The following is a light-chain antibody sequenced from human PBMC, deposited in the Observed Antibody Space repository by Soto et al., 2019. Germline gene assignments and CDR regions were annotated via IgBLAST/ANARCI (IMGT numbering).Light chain of an antibody. CDR2: TAS. J-gene: IGKJ4*01. Sequence: DIQMTQSPSALSASVGDRVTITCRASQNIKKYLNWYRQKPGKAPDLLIYTASSLQVGFPSRFSGSGSGTDFSLTITSLQTEDSATYVCQQSFSAPRTFGGGTKGEIK. V-gene: IGKV1-39*01. CDR1: QNIKKY. CDR3: QQSFSAPRT.